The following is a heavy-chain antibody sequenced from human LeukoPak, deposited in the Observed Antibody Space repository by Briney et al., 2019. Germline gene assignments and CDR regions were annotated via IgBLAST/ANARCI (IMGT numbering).Heavy chain of an antibody. V-gene: IGHV4-59*12. CDR1: GFTFNKAW. Sequence: GSLRLSCAASGFTFNKAWVNWVRQAPGKGLEWIGYIYYSGSTSYNPSLKSQVTVSVDTSRNQFSLKLSAVTAADTAVYYCARGKVVAGTPGQNSWDYWGQGTLVTVSS. CDR3: ARGKVVAGTPGQNSWDY. CDR2: IYYSGST. D-gene: IGHD6-19*01. J-gene: IGHJ4*02.